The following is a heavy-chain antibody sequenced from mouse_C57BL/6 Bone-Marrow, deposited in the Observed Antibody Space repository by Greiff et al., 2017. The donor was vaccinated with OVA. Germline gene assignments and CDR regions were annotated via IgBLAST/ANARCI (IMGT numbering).Heavy chain of an antibody. CDR3: ARQDCDYNY. J-gene: IGHJ2*01. CDR2: ISRGGSYT. V-gene: IGHV5-6*01. CDR1: GFTFSSYG. Sequence: EVQLVESGGDLVKPGGSLKLSCAASGFTFSSYGMSWVRQPPDKRLAWVATISRGGSYTSYPDSVKGRFTISRDKAKNTLYLQLSSLKSEDTAMYYCARQDCDYNYWGQGTTLTVSS. D-gene: IGHD2-13*01.